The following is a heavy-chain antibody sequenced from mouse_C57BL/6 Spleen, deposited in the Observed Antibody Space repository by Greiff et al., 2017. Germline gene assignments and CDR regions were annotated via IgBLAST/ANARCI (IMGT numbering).Heavy chain of an antibody. D-gene: IGHD3-3*01. V-gene: IGHV6-3*01. CDR2: IRLKSDNYAT. CDR1: GFTFSNYW. Sequence: DVQLQESGGGLVQPGGSMKLSCVASGFTFSNYWMNWVRQSPEKGLEWVAQIRLKSDNYATHYAASVKGRFTISRDDSKSIFYLQMNNLRAEDTGSYYCTGLGAYWGQGTLVTVSS. J-gene: IGHJ3*01. CDR3: TGLGAY.